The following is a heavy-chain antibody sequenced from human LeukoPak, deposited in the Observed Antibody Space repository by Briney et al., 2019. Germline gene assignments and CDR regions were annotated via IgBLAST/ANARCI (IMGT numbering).Heavy chain of an antibody. D-gene: IGHD2-2*01. Sequence: PGGSLRLSCAASGFIFDDYGLAWVRQAPGKGLEWVASINWNGGSTGYADSVKGRFTISRDNAKNSLYLDMHSLRAEDTALYYRARKPGAVVLLSYHFDSWGQGALVTVSS. J-gene: IGHJ4*02. V-gene: IGHV3-20*04. CDR2: INWNGGST. CDR3: ARKPGAVVLLSYHFDS. CDR1: GFIFDDYG.